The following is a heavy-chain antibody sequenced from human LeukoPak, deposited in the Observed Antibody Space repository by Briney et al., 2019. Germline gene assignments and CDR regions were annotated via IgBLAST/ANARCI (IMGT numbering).Heavy chain of an antibody. CDR3: VRDFANANWFDP. V-gene: IGHV3-23*01. CDR2: IGGSGSST. Sequence: GGSLRLSCAAAGFTFSSYAMNWVRQAPGKGLEWVSVIGGSGSSTTYADSVKGRFTISRDNAKNTLYLQMNSLRGEDTAVYYCVRDFANANWFDPWGQGTLVTVSS. CDR1: GFTFSSYA. D-gene: IGHD1-1*01. J-gene: IGHJ5*02.